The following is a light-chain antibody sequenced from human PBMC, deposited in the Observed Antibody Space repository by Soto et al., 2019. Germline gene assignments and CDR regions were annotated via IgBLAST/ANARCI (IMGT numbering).Light chain of an antibody. CDR2: AAS. CDR1: QDINKN. CDR3: QQANSPIT. J-gene: IGKJ5*01. Sequence: DIQMTQSPSSLSASVGDRVTITCQASQDINKNLIWYQQKPGKAPKLLIYAASSLQSGVPSRFSGSGSGTDLTLTISSLQPEDFATYYCQQANSPITFGQGNDWRL. V-gene: IGKV1-12*01.